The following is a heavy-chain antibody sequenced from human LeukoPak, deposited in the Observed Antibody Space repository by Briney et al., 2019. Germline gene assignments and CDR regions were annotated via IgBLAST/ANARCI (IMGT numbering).Heavy chain of an antibody. D-gene: IGHD3-3*02. CDR3: ATSLLAAWYFDY. J-gene: IGHJ4*02. V-gene: IGHV3-21*01. CDR1: RFTFSSYS. Sequence: GGSLRLSCAASRFTFSSYSMNWVRQAPGKGLEWVSSISSSSSYIYYADSVKGRFTISRDNAKNSLYLQMNSLRAEDTAVYYCATSLLAAWYFDYWGQGTLVTVSS. CDR2: ISSSSSYI.